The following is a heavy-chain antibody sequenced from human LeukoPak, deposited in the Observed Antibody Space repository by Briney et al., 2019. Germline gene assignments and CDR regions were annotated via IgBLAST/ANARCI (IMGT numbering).Heavy chain of an antibody. V-gene: IGHV3-23*01. CDR1: GFTFSSYA. CDR3: AKGFTTIAAAGTNWFDP. D-gene: IGHD6-13*01. J-gene: IGHJ5*02. CDR2: ISGSGGST. Sequence: GGSLRLSCAASGFTFSSYAMSWVRQAPGKGLEGVSAISGSGGSTYYADSVKVRFTISRDNSKNTLYLQMNSLRAEDTAVYYCAKGFTTIAAAGTNWFDPWGQGTLVTVSS.